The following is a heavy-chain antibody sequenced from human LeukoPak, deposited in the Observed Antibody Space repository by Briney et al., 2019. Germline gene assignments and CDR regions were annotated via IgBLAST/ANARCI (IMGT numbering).Heavy chain of an antibody. V-gene: IGHV4-4*07. CDR3: ATYSSSRHYFDY. J-gene: IGHJ4*02. D-gene: IGHD6-13*01. Sequence: SETLSLTCTVSGGSISSYYWSWIRQPAGKGLEWIGRIYTSGTTNYNPSLKSRVSMSVDTSKNQFSLKLSSVTTADTAVYYCATYSSSRHYFDYWGQGTLVTVSS. CDR1: GGSISSYY. CDR2: IYTSGTT.